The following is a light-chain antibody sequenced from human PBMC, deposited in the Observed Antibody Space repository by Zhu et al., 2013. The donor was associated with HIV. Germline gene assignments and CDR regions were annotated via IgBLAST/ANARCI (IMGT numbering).Light chain of an antibody. CDR1: QSVSSY. V-gene: IGKV3-15*01. CDR2: ATS. Sequence: EIVLTQSPATLSLSPGERATLSCRASQSVSSYLAWYQQKPGQAPRLLIYATSTRAAGIPARFSGSGSGTDFTLTISSLQSEDFAVYYCQQYNNWPPITFGQGTNLEIK. CDR3: QQYNNWPPIT. J-gene: IGKJ2*01.